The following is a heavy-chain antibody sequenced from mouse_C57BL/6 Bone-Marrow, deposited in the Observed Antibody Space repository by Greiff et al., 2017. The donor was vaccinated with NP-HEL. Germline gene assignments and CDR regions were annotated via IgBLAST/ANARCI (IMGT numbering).Heavy chain of an antibody. J-gene: IGHJ1*03. CDR3: ARNGYQGYFDV. Sequence: EVQLQQSGPELVKPGASVKISCKASGYTFTDYYMNWVKQSHGKSLEWIGDINPNNGGTSYNQKFKGKATLTVDKSSSTAYMELRSLTSEDSAVYYCARNGYQGYFDVWGTGTTVTVSS. V-gene: IGHV1-26*01. CDR2: INPNNGGT. D-gene: IGHD2-2*01. CDR1: GYTFTDYY.